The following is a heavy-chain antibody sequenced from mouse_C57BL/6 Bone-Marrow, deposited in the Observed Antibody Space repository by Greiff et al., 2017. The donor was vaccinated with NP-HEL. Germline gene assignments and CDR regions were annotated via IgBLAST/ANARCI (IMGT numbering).Heavy chain of an antibody. Sequence: EVQLQQSGPELVKPGASVKISCKASGYSFTGYYMNWVKQSPEKSLEWIGEINPSTGGTTYNQKFKAKATLTVDKSSSTAYMQLKSLTSEDSAVYYCARRRDGAAWFAYWGQGTLVTVSA. CDR2: INPSTGGT. D-gene: IGHD3-3*01. CDR1: GYSFTGYY. V-gene: IGHV1-42*01. J-gene: IGHJ3*01. CDR3: ARRRDGAAWFAY.